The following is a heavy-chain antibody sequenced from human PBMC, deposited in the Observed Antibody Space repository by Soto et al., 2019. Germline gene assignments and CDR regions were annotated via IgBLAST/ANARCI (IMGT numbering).Heavy chain of an antibody. Sequence: ASVKVSCKASGYTFTSYAMHWVRQAPGQRLEWMGWINAGNGNTKYSLKFQGRVTITRDTSASTAYMELSSLRSEDTAVYYCARSIAVADPNRWFDPWGQGTLVTVSS. J-gene: IGHJ5*02. CDR1: GYTFTSYA. V-gene: IGHV1-3*01. CDR3: ARSIAVADPNRWFDP. D-gene: IGHD6-19*01. CDR2: INAGNGNT.